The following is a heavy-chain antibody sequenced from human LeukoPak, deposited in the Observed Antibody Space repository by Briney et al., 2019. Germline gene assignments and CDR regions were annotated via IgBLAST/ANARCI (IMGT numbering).Heavy chain of an antibody. J-gene: IGHJ4*02. CDR3: ARGLIVLMVYLDY. CDR2: IYYSGST. V-gene: IGHV4-39*01. Sequence: PSETLPLTCTVSGGSISSSSYYWGWIRQPPGKGLEWIGSIYYSGSTYYNPSLKSRVTISVDTSKNQFSLKLSSVTAADTAVYYCARGLIVLMVYLDYWGQGTLVTVSS. CDR1: GGSISSSSYY. D-gene: IGHD2-8*01.